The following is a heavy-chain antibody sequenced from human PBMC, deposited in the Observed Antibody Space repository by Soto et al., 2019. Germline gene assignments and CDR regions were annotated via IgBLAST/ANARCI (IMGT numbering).Heavy chain of an antibody. CDR1: GYSFTTHG. CDR2: ISAYNGDT. D-gene: IGHD2-8*01. J-gene: IGHJ6*03. CDR3: ARDPQFSCILRGTPLMDV. V-gene: IGHV1-18*04. Sequence: SVKVSGKASGYSFTTHGISWVGRAPGHGHEWMGWISAYNGDTHYVQRFQGRLTMHTETATSTAAMELRSLTSEDTAVYYCARDPQFSCILRGTPLMDVW.